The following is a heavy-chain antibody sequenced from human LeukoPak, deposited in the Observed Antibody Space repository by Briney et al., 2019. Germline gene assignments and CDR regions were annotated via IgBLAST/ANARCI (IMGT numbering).Heavy chain of an antibody. V-gene: IGHV4-31*11. CDR3: ARERVVPAAMGFSGYDYYFDY. D-gene: IGHD2-2*01. CDR2: IYYSGST. Sequence: SETLSLTCAVYGGSFSGYYWSWISQHPGKGLEWIGYIYYSGSTYYNPSLKSRVTISVDTSKNQFSLKLSSVTAADTAVYYCARERVVPAAMGFSGYDYYFDYWGQGTLVTVSS. J-gene: IGHJ4*02. CDR1: GGSFSGYY.